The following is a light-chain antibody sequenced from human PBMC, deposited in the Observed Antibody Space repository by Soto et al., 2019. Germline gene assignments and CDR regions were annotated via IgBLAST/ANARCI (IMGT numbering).Light chain of an antibody. CDR2: GAS. CDR1: QSVSSSY. V-gene: IGKV3-15*01. CDR3: QQYNNWPRT. Sequence: IVLTQSPASLSLSPGERATLSCRASQSVSSSYLAWYQQKPGQAPRLLIYGASTRATGIPARFSGSGSGTEFTLTINSLQSEDFAVYYCQQYNNWPRTFGQGTKVDI. J-gene: IGKJ1*01.